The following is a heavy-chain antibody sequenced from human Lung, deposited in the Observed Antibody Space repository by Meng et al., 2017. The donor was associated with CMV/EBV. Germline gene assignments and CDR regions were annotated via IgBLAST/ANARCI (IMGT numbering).Heavy chain of an antibody. Sequence: GESLKISCAASGFTFSSFWMAWVRQAPGKGLEWVGNIKQDESEIQYVGSVKGRFTISRDNAKNSLFLQMNSLRAEDTAVYYCARSMLEVNRYYYGMDVWGEGTXVTVYS. J-gene: IGHJ6*04. V-gene: IGHV3-7*01. D-gene: IGHD1-1*01. CDR3: ARSMLEVNRYYYGMDV. CDR2: IKQDESEI. CDR1: GFTFSSFW.